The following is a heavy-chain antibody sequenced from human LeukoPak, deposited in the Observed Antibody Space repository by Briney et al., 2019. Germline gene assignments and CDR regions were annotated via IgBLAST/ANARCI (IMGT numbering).Heavy chain of an antibody. D-gene: IGHD3-22*01. CDR2: INSDGRTT. Sequence: GGSLRLSCTASGFTFSNNWMHWVRQAPGKGLVWVSRINSDGRTTTYADSVKGRFTISRDNAKNTLYLQMNSLRAEDTAVYYCAMIKEGWGQGTLVTVSS. V-gene: IGHV3-74*01. J-gene: IGHJ4*02. CDR1: GFTFSNNW. CDR3: AMIKEG.